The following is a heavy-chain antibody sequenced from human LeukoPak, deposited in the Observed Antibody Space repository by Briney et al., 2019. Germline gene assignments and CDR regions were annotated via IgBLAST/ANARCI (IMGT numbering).Heavy chain of an antibody. CDR1: GFTFSSYA. CDR2: ISYDGSNK. CDR3: ARDRSRYDSSGYYPDAFDI. J-gene: IGHJ3*02. Sequence: GGSLRLSCAASGFTFSSYAMHWVRQAPGKGLEWVAVISYDGSNKYYADSVKGRFTISRDNSKNTLYLQMNSLRAEDTAVYYCARDRSRYDSSGYYPDAFDIWGQGTMVTVSS. V-gene: IGHV3-30-3*01. D-gene: IGHD3-22*01.